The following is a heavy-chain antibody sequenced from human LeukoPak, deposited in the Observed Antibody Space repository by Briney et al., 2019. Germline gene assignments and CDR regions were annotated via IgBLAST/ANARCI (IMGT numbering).Heavy chain of an antibody. CDR3: ARDRPDYYGSGNYYNGFDS. D-gene: IGHD3-10*01. CDR1: GASISSYY. J-gene: IGHJ5*01. Sequence: KASETLSLTCTVSGASISSYYWSWIRQPPGKGLEWIGYIYYSGSTNYNPSLKSRVTISVDTSTNQFSLKLSSVTAADTAVYYCARDRPDYYGSGNYYNGFDSWGQGTLVTVSS. V-gene: IGHV4-59*01. CDR2: IYYSGST.